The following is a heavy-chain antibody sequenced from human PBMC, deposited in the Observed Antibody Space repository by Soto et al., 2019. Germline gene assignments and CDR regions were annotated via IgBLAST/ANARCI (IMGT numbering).Heavy chain of an antibody. V-gene: IGHV4-39*07. CDR1: GDSISNSRFY. Sequence: SETLSLTCSVSGDSISNSRFYWAWIRQPPGEGLEWIGSIYHTGNAYYNPSLKSRVTISVDTSKNQFSLKLSSVTAADTAVYYCARGTDSSSWYNWFDPWGQGTLVTVSS. D-gene: IGHD6-13*01. CDR2: IYHTGNA. J-gene: IGHJ5*02. CDR3: ARGTDSSSWYNWFDP.